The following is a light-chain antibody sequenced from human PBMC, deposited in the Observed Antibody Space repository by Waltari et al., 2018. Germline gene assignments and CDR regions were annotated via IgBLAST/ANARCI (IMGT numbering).Light chain of an antibody. CDR1: SPNIGAGYD. J-gene: IGLJ3*02. CDR3: QSYDSSLSGSGV. Sequence: QSVLTQPPSVSGAPGQRVTIPCPGSSPNIGAGYDVHWYQQLPGPPPKLLIYGTTKRPSGVPDRFSGSTSGTSASLAITGLQAEDEADYYCQSYDSSLSGSGVFGGGTKLTVL. CDR2: GTT. V-gene: IGLV1-40*01.